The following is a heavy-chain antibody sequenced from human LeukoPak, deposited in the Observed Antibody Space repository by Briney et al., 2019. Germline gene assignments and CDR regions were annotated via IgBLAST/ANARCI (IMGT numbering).Heavy chain of an antibody. D-gene: IGHD3-22*01. CDR3: ARQYYYDSSGYYPFDY. J-gene: IGHJ4*02. V-gene: IGHV3-33*01. Sequence: GRSLRLSCAASGFTFSSYGMHWVRQAPGRGLEWVAVIWYDGSNKYYADSVKGRFTISRDNSKNTLYLQMNSLRAEDTAVYYCARQYYYDSSGYYPFDYWGQGTLVTVSS. CDR2: IWYDGSNK. CDR1: GFTFSSYG.